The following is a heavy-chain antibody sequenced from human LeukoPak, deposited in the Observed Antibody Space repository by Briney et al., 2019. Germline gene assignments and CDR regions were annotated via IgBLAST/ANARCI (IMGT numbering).Heavy chain of an antibody. CDR2: ISTSGSTI. D-gene: IGHD3-16*01. J-gene: IGHJ4*02. CDR1: GFTFSNYE. CDR3: ARESPDYVWGSSDFDS. V-gene: IGHV3-48*03. Sequence: GGSLRLSCAASGFTFSNYEMNWVRQAPGKGLEWVSYISTSGSTIYYADSVRGRFTISRDNAKNSLYLQMNSLRAEDMAVYYCARESPDYVWGSSDFDSWGQGTLVTVSS.